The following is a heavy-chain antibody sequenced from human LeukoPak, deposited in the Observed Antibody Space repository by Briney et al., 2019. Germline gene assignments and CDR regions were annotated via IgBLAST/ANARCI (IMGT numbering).Heavy chain of an antibody. CDR3: ARRLDS. Sequence: SETLSLTCTVSGDSISSYQWNWVRQPPGKGLEWIGYIYYSGSTNYNPSLKSRVTISVDTSKSQFSLTLTSVTAADTAIYYCARRLDSWGQGALVTVSS. CDR2: IYYSGST. V-gene: IGHV4-59*08. CDR1: GDSISSYQ. J-gene: IGHJ4*02.